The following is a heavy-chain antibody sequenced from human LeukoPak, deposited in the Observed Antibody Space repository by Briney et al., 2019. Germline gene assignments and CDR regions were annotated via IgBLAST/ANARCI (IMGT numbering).Heavy chain of an antibody. CDR2: IYSSGST. CDR1: GGSISSTSYY. Sequence: SETLSLTCTVSGGSISSTSYYWGWIRQPPGKGLEWIGSIYSSGSTFYNPSLKSRLTISVDTSKHQFSLKVRSVTAADTAVYYCARGRGYCSGGSCYRGRYYMDVWGKGTTVTVSS. CDR3: ARGRGYCSGGSCYRGRYYMDV. D-gene: IGHD2-15*01. V-gene: IGHV4-39*07. J-gene: IGHJ6*03.